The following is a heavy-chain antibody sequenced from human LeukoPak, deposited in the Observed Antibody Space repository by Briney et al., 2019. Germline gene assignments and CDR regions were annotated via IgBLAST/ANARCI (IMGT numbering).Heavy chain of an antibody. D-gene: IGHD3-10*01. CDR3: AKEKDYYGSGSYLPK. J-gene: IGHJ4*02. Sequence: GGSLRLSCAASGFTFSNYMMHWVRQAPGKGLVWVSRIKSDGITITYADSVKGRFTISRDNAKNTLYLQMNSLRAEDTAVYYCAKEKDYYGSGSYLPKWGQGTLVTVSS. V-gene: IGHV3-74*01. CDR1: GFTFSNYM. CDR2: IKSDGITI.